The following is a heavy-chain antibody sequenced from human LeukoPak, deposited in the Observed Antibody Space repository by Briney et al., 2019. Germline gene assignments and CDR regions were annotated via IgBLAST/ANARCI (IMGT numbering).Heavy chain of an antibody. D-gene: IGHD3-10*01. CDR1: GFTFSSYW. CDR3: ARDVVYYGSGSYDY. CDR2: IKQDGSEK. V-gene: IGHV3-7*01. J-gene: IGHJ4*02. Sequence: GGSLRLSCAASGFTFSSYWMSWVRQAPGKGLEWVANIKQDGSEKYYVDSVKGRFTISRDNAKNSLYLQMNSLRAEDTAVYYCARDVVYYGSGSYDYWGQGTLVTVSS.